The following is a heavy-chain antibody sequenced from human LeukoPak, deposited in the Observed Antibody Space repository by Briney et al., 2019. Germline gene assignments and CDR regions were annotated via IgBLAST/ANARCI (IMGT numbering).Heavy chain of an antibody. CDR2: INPSGGST. J-gene: IGHJ4*02. V-gene: IGHV1-46*01. CDR1: GYTFTSYY. Sequence: GASVKVSCKASGYTFTSYYMHWVRQAPGQGLEWMGIINPSGGSTSYAQKFQGRVTMTRDMSTSTVYMELSSLRSEDTAVYYCARAPHFFDTSGSRYYFDSWGQGALVTVSS. CDR3: ARAPHFFDTSGSRYYFDS. D-gene: IGHD3-22*01.